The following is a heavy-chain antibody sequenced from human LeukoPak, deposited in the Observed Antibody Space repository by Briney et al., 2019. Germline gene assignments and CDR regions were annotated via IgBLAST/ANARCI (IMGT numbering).Heavy chain of an antibody. V-gene: IGHV4-59*01. Sequence: PSETLSLTCTVSGGYISSYYWSWIRQPPGKGLEWIGYIYYSGSTNYNPSLKSRVTISVDTSKNQFSLKLSSVTAADTAVYYCAREREWDYGDYSDAFDIWGQGTMVTVSS. CDR3: AREREWDYGDYSDAFDI. D-gene: IGHD4-17*01. J-gene: IGHJ3*02. CDR2: IYYSGST. CDR1: GGYISSYY.